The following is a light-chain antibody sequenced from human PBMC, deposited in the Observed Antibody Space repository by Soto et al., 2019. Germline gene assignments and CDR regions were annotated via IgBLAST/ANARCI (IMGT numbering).Light chain of an antibody. CDR2: DAS. CDR1: QTVTRNF. Sequence: VLTQSPGTLSLSPGESATLSCSASQTVTRNFLAWYQQKPGQAPRLLIYDASNRATGIPARFSGSGSGTDFILTISSLEPEDFAVYYCQQRSNWPITFGQGTRLEIK. J-gene: IGKJ5*01. CDR3: QQRSNWPIT. V-gene: IGKV3-11*01.